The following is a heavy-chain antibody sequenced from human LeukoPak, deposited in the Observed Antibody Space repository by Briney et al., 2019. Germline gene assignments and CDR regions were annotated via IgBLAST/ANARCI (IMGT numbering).Heavy chain of an antibody. V-gene: IGHV3-30*04. CDR3: ARDLMGIAYRGAFYY. J-gene: IGHJ4*02. CDR2: ISYDGSNK. D-gene: IGHD6-13*01. Sequence: GGSLRLSCAASGFTFSSYAMHWVRQAPGKGLEWVAVISYDGSNKYYADSVKGRFTISRDNPKNTLYLQMNSLRAEDTAVYYCARDLMGIAYRGAFYYWGQGTLVTVSS. CDR1: GFTFSSYA.